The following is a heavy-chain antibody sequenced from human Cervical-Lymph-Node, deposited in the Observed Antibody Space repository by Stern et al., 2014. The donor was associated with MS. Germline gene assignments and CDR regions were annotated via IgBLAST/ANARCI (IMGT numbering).Heavy chain of an antibody. J-gene: IGHJ4*02. CDR3: ARVRTVSGRRVDY. Sequence: VQLVEYGGEVKKPGASVKVSCKASGYTFTRFDLHWVRQATGQGLEWMGWVNPNNGNRDSAQKFQGRLTMTTDTSISTAYMELTSLTSDDTAVYYCARVRTVSGRRVDYWGQGTLVTVSS. CDR1: GYTFTRFD. V-gene: IGHV1-8*01. D-gene: IGHD2-15*01. CDR2: VNPNNGNR.